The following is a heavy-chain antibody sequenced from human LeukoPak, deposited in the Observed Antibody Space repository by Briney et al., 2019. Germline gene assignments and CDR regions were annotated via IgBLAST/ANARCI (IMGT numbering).Heavy chain of an antibody. J-gene: IGHJ3*02. V-gene: IGHV4-59*01. D-gene: IGHD3-3*01. CDR3: ARDRRYDFWSGYDAFDI. CDR2: IYYSGST. Sequence: SETLSLTCTVSGGSISSYYWSWIRQPPGKGLEWIGYIYYSGSTNYNPSHKSRVTISVDTSKNQFSLKLSSVTAADTAVYYCARDRRYDFWSGYDAFDIWGQGTMVTVSS. CDR1: GGSISSYY.